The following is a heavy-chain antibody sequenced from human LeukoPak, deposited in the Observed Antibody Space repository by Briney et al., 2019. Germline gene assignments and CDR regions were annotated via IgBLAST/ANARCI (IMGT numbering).Heavy chain of an antibody. J-gene: IGHJ4*02. V-gene: IGHV3-30*14. CDR1: GFTFSSYW. Sequence: GGSLRLSCAASGFTFSSYWMSWVRQAPGKGLEWLTVISYGGDKYYADSVKGRFSISRDNSKNTLFLEMNTLRPEDTAVYYCAREGHGDNGFFDKWGQGTLVTVAS. D-gene: IGHD4-17*01. CDR3: AREGHGDNGFFDK. CDR2: ISYGGDK.